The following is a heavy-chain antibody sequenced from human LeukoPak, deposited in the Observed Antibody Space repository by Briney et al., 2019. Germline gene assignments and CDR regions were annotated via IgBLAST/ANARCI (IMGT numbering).Heavy chain of an antibody. CDR2: INPSGGST. Sequence: ASVKVSCKASGYTFTSYYMHWVRHAPGQGLEWVGIINPSGGSTSYAQKFQGRVTMTRDTTTTTVYMELSSLRSEDTAVYYCARSGPAVDLYYYYGMDVWGQGTTVTVSS. CDR1: GYTFTSYY. CDR3: ARSGPAVDLYYYYGMDV. V-gene: IGHV1-46*01. J-gene: IGHJ6*02. D-gene: IGHD1-14*01.